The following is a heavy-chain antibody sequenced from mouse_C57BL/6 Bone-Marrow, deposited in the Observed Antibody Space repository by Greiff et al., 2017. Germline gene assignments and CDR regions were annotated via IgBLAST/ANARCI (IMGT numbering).Heavy chain of an antibody. Sequence: EVQLQQSGPELVKPGASVKISCKASGYSFTDYNMNWVKQSNGKSLEWIGVINPNYGTTSYNQKFKGTATLSVDQSSSTAYMQLNSLTSEDSAVYYCARGGDYGSSYPLDFDYWGQGTTLTVSS. CDR2: INPNYGTT. CDR1: GYSFTDYN. J-gene: IGHJ2*01. D-gene: IGHD1-1*01. V-gene: IGHV1-39*01. CDR3: ARGGDYGSSYPLDFDY.